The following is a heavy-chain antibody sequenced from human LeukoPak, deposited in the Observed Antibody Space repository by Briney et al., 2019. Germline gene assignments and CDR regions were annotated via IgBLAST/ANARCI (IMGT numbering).Heavy chain of an antibody. J-gene: IGHJ4*02. D-gene: IGHD2-2*01. CDR1: GDTFTGEY. CDR3: TRGCSSTSCPVDY. V-gene: IGHV1-2*02. CDR2: INPNSGGT. Sequence: ASVTVSCTPSGDTFTGEYMHWVRQAPGQGHEWMGWINPNSGGTNYAQKFQGRVTMTRDTSISTAYMELSRLRSDDTDVYYCTRGCSSTSCPVDYWGQGTLATVSP.